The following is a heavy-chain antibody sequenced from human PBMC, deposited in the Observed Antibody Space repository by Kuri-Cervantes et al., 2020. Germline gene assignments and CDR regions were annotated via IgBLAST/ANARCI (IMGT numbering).Heavy chain of an antibody. J-gene: IGHJ4*02. Sequence: LSLTCAASGFTFSSYAMHWVRQAPGKGLEWVAVISYDGSNKYYADSVKGRFTISRDNSKNTLYLQMNSLRAEDTAVYYCARDGGYCSSTSCYGASGIDYWGQGTLVTVSS. CDR3: ARDGGYCSSTSCYGASGIDY. D-gene: IGHD2-2*01. V-gene: IGHV3-30-3*01. CDR2: ISYDGSNK. CDR1: GFTFSSYA.